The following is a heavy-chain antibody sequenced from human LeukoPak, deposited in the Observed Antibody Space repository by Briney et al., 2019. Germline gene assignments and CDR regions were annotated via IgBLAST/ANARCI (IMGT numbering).Heavy chain of an antibody. J-gene: IGHJ4*02. CDR3: AREDFYYDSSGPLFDY. CDR2: ISAYNGNT. Sequence: ASVKVSCKASGYTFTSYGISWVRQAPGQGLEWMGWISAYNGNTNYAQKLQGRVTMTTDTSTSTAYMELRSPRSDDTAVYYCAREDFYYDSSGPLFDYWGRGTLVTVSS. CDR1: GYTFTSYG. V-gene: IGHV1-18*01. D-gene: IGHD3-22*01.